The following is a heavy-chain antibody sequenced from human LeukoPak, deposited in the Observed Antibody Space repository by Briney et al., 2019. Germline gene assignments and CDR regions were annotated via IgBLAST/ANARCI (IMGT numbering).Heavy chain of an antibody. CDR1: GFTFSSYA. D-gene: IGHD3-16*01. CDR2: ISYDGSNK. Sequence: GGSLRLSSAASGFTFSSYAMHWVRQAPGKGLEWVAVISYDGSNKYYADSVKGRFTISRDNSKNTLYLQLNSLRAEDTAVYYCARDGYYDYVWGSYGNAFDIWGQGTMVTVSS. V-gene: IGHV3-30-3*01. J-gene: IGHJ3*02. CDR3: ARDGYYDYVWGSYGNAFDI.